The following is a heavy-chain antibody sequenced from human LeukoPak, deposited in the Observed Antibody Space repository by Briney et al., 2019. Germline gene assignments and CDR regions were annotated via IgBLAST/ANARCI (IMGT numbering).Heavy chain of an antibody. Sequence: PSQTLSLTCTVSGGSISSGGFYWTWIRQHPGKGLEWIGYIYYSGNTYYNPSLKSRLTISVDRSKNQFSLKLTSVTAADTAVYYCARVRMVRGVIGGDFDHWGQGTLVTVSS. J-gene: IGHJ4*02. D-gene: IGHD3-10*01. CDR3: ARVRMVRGVIGGDFDH. CDR2: IYYSGNT. CDR1: GGSISSGGFY. V-gene: IGHV4-31*03.